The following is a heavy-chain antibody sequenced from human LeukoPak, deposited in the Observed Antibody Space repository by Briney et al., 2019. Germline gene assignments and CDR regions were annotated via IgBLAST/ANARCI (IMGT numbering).Heavy chain of an antibody. D-gene: IGHD6-19*01. CDR1: GYTFTGYY. Sequence: ASVKVSCKASGYTFTGYYMHWVRQAPGQGLEWMGWINPNSGGTNYAQKFQGRVTMTRDTSISTAYMELSRLRSDDTAVYYCARGLRAVAVRIWYYYYMDVWGKGTTVTISS. CDR2: INPNSGGT. V-gene: IGHV1-2*02. CDR3: ARGLRAVAVRIWYYYYMDV. J-gene: IGHJ6*03.